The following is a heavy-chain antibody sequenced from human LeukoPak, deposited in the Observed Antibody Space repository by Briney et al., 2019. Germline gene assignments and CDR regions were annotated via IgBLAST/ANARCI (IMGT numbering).Heavy chain of an antibody. J-gene: IGHJ4*02. D-gene: IGHD4-11*01. V-gene: IGHV3-64*02. CDR1: GFTFSNYA. CDR3: AIRYSNGYLDY. Sequence: GGSLRLSCAASGFTFSNYAMQWVRQAPGKGLEYVSVISSNGGTTYYADSVKDRFTISRDNSKNTLYLQMGSLRADDIAVYYCAIRYSNGYLDYWGQGTLITVSS. CDR2: ISSNGGTT.